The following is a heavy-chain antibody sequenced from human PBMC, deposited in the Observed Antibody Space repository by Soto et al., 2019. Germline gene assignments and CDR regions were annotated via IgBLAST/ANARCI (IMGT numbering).Heavy chain of an antibody. Sequence: AAVKVSCKACGCTFTDYHIHWVRQAPGQGLEFMGWINANNGGAGSAQQFQGRVTVTRDTSITTVYMELSNLRSDDTAVYYCAREGGSETLQPSYNWFDTWGQGTLVTVSS. D-gene: IGHD6-25*01. V-gene: IGHV1-2*02. CDR1: GCTFTDYH. CDR3: AREGGSETLQPSYNWFDT. CDR2: INANNGGA. J-gene: IGHJ5*02.